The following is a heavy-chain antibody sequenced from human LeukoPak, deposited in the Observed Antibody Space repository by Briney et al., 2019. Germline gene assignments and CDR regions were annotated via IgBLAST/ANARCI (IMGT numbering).Heavy chain of an antibody. CDR3: ARLGDILTGYYWGAFDY. CDR1: GGSISSSSYS. J-gene: IGHJ4*02. V-gene: IGHV4-61*05. Sequence: SETLSLTCTVSGGSISSSSYSWGWIRQPPGKGLEWIGYIYYSGSTNYNPSLKSRVSISVDTSKNQFSLKLSSVTAADTAVYYCARLGDILTGYYWGAFDYWGQGTLVTVSS. CDR2: IYYSGST. D-gene: IGHD3-9*01.